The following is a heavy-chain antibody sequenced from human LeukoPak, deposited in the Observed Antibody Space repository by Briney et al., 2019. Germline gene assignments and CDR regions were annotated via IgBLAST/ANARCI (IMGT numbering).Heavy chain of an antibody. V-gene: IGHV3-23*01. Sequence: LSLTCTVSGGSISSGGYYWSWVRQAPGKGLEWVSAISGSGGSTYYADSVKGRFTISRDNSKNTLYLQMNSLRAEDTAVYYCAKDRGTVYYYDSSGFNWFDPWGQGTLVTVSS. CDR3: AKDRGTVYYYDSSGFNWFDP. CDR1: GGSISSGGYY. D-gene: IGHD3-22*01. J-gene: IGHJ5*02. CDR2: ISGSGGST.